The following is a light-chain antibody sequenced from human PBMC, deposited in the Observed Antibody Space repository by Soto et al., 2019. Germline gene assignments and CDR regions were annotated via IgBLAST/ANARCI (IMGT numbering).Light chain of an antibody. CDR3: QQRSNWPSIT. V-gene: IGKV3D-20*02. Sequence: ENVMTQSPGTLSLSPGERATLSCRASQSVSTNYVAWYQQKPGQAPRLLIYGASSRASGIPDRFRGSGSGTDFTLTISRLEPEDFAVYYCQQRSNWPSITFGQGTRLEIK. CDR2: GAS. CDR1: QSVSTNY. J-gene: IGKJ5*01.